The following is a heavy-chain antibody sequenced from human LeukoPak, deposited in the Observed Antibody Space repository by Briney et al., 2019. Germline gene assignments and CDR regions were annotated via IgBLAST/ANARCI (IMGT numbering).Heavy chain of an antibody. J-gene: IGHJ3*02. CDR2: ISGSGGST. D-gene: IGHD3-9*01. Sequence: GRSLRLSCAASGFTFSSYAMHWVRQAPGKGLEWVSTISGSGGSTNYADSVKGRFTISRDKSKNTLYLQMNSLRSEDTVVYYCARPQEDTYYDILTGLYDDAFDIWGQGTMVTVSS. CDR3: ARPQEDTYYDILTGLYDDAFDI. CDR1: GFTFSSYA. V-gene: IGHV3-23*01.